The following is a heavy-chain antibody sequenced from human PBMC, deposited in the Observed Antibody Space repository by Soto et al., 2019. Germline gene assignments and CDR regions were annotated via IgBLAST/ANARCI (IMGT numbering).Heavy chain of an antibody. V-gene: IGHV4-59*01. Sequence: PSETLSLTCTVSGGSISSYYWSWIRQPPGKGLEWIGYIYYSGSTNYNPSLKSRVTISVDTSKNQFSLKLSSVTAADTAVYYCARVGTGKDTSNYCGMDVWGQGXTVTVSS. J-gene: IGHJ6*02. CDR2: IYYSGST. CDR3: ARVGTGKDTSNYCGMDV. D-gene: IGHD3-9*01. CDR1: GGSISSYY.